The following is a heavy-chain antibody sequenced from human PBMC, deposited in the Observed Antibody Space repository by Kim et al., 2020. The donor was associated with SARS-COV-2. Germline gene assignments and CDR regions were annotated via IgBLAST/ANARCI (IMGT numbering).Heavy chain of an antibody. CDR1: GFTFSSYS. CDR3: ALGDTHSGYDYEY. D-gene: IGHD5-12*01. V-gene: IGHV3-21*01. Sequence: GGSLRLSCAASGFTFSSYSMNWVRQAPGKGLEWLSSISSSSSYIYYADSVKGRFTISRDNAKNSLYLQMNSLRAEDTAVYYCALGDTHSGYDYEYWGQGTLVTVSS. CDR2: ISSSSSYI. J-gene: IGHJ4*02.